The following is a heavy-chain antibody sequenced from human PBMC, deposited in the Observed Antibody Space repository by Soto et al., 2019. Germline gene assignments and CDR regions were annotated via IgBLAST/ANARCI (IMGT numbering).Heavy chain of an antibody. CDR1: GGSISSSSYY. V-gene: IGHV4-39*01. Sequence: SETLSLTCTVSGGSISSSSYYWGWIRQPPGKGLEWIGSIYYSGSTYYNPSLKSRVTISVDTSKNQFSLKLSSVTAADTAVYYCARISSSWYGRGGDYWGQGTLVTVSS. CDR3: ARISSSWYGRGGDY. CDR2: IYYSGST. J-gene: IGHJ4*02. D-gene: IGHD6-13*01.